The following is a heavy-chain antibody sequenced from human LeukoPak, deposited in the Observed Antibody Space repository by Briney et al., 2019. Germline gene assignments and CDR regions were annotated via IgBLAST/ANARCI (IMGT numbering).Heavy chain of an antibody. CDR2: IYYSGST. V-gene: IGHV4-31*03. CDR1: GGSISSGGYY. J-gene: IGHJ5*02. CDR3: ARVYSIHFYGDYDSWFDP. D-gene: IGHD4-17*01. Sequence: SETLSLTCTVSGGSISSGGYYWSWIRQHPGKGLEWIGYIYYSGSTYYNPSLKSRVTISVDTSENQFSLKLSSVTAADTAVYYCARVYSIHFYGDYDSWFDPWGQGTLVTVSS.